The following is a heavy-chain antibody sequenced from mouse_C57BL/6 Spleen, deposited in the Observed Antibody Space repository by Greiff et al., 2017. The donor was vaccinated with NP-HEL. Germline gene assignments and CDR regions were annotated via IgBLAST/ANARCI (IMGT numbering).Heavy chain of an antibody. CDR3: TRVSNTAYFDY. J-gene: IGHJ2*01. V-gene: IGHV5-9-1*02. CDR1: GFTFSSYA. Sequence: DVMLVESGEGLVKPGGSLKLSCAASGFTFSSYAMSWVRQTPEKRLEWVAYISSGGDYIYYADTVKGRFTISRDNARNTLYLQMSSLKSEDTAMYYCTRVSNTAYFDYWGQGTTLTVSS. D-gene: IGHD1-2*01. CDR2: ISSGGDYI.